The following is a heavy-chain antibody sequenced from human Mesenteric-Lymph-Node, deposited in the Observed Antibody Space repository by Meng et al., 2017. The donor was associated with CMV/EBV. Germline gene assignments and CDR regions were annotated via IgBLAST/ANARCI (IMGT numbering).Heavy chain of an antibody. V-gene: IGHV5-51*01. CDR3: ARQGNQGSSTLRYFDN. D-gene: IGHD6-6*01. Sequence: GESLKISCKASGYSFTNYWIGWVRQMSGKGLEWMGLIYPGDSDTRYSPSFEGQVTISVDKSISTAYLQWSSLKASDTAIYYCARQGNQGSSTLRYFDNWGQGTLVTVSS. CDR2: IYPGDSDT. J-gene: IGHJ4*02. CDR1: GYSFTNYW.